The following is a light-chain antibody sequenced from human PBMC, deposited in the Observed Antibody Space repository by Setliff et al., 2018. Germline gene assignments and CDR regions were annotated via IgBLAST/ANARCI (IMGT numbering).Light chain of an antibody. CDR3: SSYADSNIFL. Sequence: QSVLAQPPSASGSPGQSVTISCTGTSNAVWGHNYGSWYQQHPGKAPQLIIYDVTKRPSGVPDRFSGSKSGNSASLTVSGLQAEAEADYYCSSYADSNIFLFGTGTKVTVL. V-gene: IGLV2-8*01. CDR2: DVT. CDR1: SNAVWGHNY. J-gene: IGLJ1*01.